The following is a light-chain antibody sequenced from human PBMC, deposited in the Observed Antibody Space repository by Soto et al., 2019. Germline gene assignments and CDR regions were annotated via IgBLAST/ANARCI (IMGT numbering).Light chain of an antibody. CDR1: QDIGKY. V-gene: IGKV1-27*01. CDR3: QKYDSAPLFS. Sequence: DIQMTQSPSSLSASVRDRVTITCRASQDIGKYLAWYQQKPGKVPKLLIYAASTLQSGVPSRFSGSGSGTDFTLTISSLQPEDVATYYCQKYDSAPLFSFGPGTKVDIK. CDR2: AAS. J-gene: IGKJ3*01.